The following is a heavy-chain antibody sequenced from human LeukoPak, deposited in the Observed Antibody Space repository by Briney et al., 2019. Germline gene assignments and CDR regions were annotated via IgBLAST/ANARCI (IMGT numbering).Heavy chain of an antibody. CDR1: GYTFSDHY. J-gene: IGHJ4*02. V-gene: IGHV1-2*02. CDR2: INPHSAYT. Sequence: ASVTVSCKASGYTFSDHYIHWVRQIPGQGLEWMGWINPHSAYTSSARRFQGRVTMTRDTSINTVYMEMSNLTSDDTAVYFCARLRYYDNNFDYWGQGTLLTVTS. CDR3: ARLRYYDNNFDY. D-gene: IGHD3-22*01.